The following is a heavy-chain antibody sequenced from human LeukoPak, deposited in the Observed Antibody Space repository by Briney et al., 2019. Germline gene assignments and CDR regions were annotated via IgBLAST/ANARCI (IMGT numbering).Heavy chain of an antibody. Sequence: GGSLRLSCAASGFTFSSYAMHGVRQAPGKGLEWVAVISYDGSNKYYADSVKGRFTISRDNSKNTLYLQMNSLRAEDTAVYYCARDRSSGYTLDYWGQGTLVTVSS. CDR2: ISYDGSNK. CDR3: ARDRSSGYTLDY. J-gene: IGHJ4*02. V-gene: IGHV3-30-3*01. D-gene: IGHD6-19*01. CDR1: GFTFSSYA.